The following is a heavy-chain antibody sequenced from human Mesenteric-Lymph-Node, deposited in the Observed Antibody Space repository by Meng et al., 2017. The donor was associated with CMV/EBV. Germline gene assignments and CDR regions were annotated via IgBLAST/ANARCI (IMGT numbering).Heavy chain of an antibody. V-gene: IGHV4-61*01. J-gene: IGHJ5*02. Sequence: GGSVSSGSYYWSWIRQPPGKGLEWIGYIYYSGSTNYNPSLKSRVTISVDTSKNQFSLKLSSVTAADTAVYYCARDHIAAAGTGWFDPWAREPWSPSPQ. CDR2: IYYSGST. D-gene: IGHD6-13*01. CDR1: GGSVSSGSYY. CDR3: ARDHIAAAGTGWFDP.